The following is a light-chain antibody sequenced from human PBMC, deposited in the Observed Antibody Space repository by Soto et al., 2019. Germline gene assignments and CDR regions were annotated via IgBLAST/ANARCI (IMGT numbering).Light chain of an antibody. J-gene: IGLJ1*01. CDR2: EVS. CDR3: SSYTSISTLYV. CDR1: NSDVGGYNY. V-gene: IGLV2-14*01. Sequence: QSVLTQPPSMSGSPGQSITISRTGTNSDVGGYNYVSWYQQHPGKAPELMIYEVSHRPSGVSNRFSGSKSDNTASLTISGLQAEDEADYYCSSYTSISTLYVFGTGTKVTVL.